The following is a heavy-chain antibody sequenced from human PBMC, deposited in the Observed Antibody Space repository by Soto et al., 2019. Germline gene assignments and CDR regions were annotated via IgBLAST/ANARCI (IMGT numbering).Heavy chain of an antibody. D-gene: IGHD1-1*01. J-gene: IGHJ3*02. CDR1: GFTVSGKKY. CDR2: LYDLDGT. Sequence: DVQLVASGGGLIQPGESLRLSCAAFGFTVSGKKYVAWVRQAPGKGLEWVSALYDLDGTYYADSVKGRFTTSSDSSRTTVYLQMNSLRPDDTAVYSCATWHLQEHAYDICGQGTAVTVSS. CDR3: ATWHLQEHAYDI. V-gene: IGHV3-53*01.